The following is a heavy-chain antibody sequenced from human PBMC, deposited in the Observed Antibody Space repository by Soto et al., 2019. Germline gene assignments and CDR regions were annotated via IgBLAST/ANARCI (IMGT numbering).Heavy chain of an antibody. Sequence: ASVKVSCKASGYTFTSYYMHWVRQAPGQGLEWMGIINPSGGSTSYAQKFQGRVTMTRDTSTITVYMELSSLRSENTAVYYCAREGGLRYFDWLPHNWFDPWGQGTLVTVSS. J-gene: IGHJ5*02. D-gene: IGHD3-9*01. V-gene: IGHV1-46*01. CDR3: AREGGLRYFDWLPHNWFDP. CDR2: INPSGGST. CDR1: GYTFTSYY.